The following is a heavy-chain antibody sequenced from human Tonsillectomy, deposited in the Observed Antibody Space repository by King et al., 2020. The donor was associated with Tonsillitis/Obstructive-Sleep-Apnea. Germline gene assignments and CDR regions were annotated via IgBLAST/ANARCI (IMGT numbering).Heavy chain of an antibody. D-gene: IGHD6-6*01. J-gene: IGHJ4*02. V-gene: IGHV4-34*01. CDR2: INHRGST. CDR3: ARGSRFDN. Sequence: VQLQQWGAGLLKPSETLSLTCAVYGGSFSGYYWSWIRQPPGKGLEWIGEINHRGSTNYSPSLKSRVTISVDTSKYQFFLKLSSVTAADTAVYYCARGSRFDNWGQGTLVTVSS. CDR1: GGSFSGYY.